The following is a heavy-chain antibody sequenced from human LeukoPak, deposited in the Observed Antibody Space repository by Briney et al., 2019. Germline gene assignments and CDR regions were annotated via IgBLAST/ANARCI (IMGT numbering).Heavy chain of an antibody. CDR2: ISGSGGST. CDR3: AKARHVVVVAANDAFDI. J-gene: IGHJ3*02. V-gene: IGHV3-23*01. CDR1: GFTFSSYA. Sequence: GGSLRLSCAASGFTFSSYAMSWVRQAPGKGLEWVSAISGSGGSTYYADSVKGRFTISRDNSKNTLYLRMNSLRAEDTAVYYCAKARHVVVVAANDAFDIWGQGTMVTVSS. D-gene: IGHD2-15*01.